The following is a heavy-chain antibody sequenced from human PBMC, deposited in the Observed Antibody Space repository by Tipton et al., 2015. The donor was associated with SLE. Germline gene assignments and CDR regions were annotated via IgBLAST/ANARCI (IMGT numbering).Heavy chain of an antibody. CDR2: INHRGST. V-gene: IGHV4-38-2*02. Sequence: GLVKPSETLSLTCIVSRYSISSGYYWGWMRQAPGKELEWIGEINHRGSTNYNPSLKSRVTISVDTSKNQFSLKLSSVTAADTAVYYCARLVSWPYYFDYWGQGTLVTVSS. D-gene: IGHD6-13*01. J-gene: IGHJ4*02. CDR3: ARLVSWPYYFDY. CDR1: RYSISSGYY.